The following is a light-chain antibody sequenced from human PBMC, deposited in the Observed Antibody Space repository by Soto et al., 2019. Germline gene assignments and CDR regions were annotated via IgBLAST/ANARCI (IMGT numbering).Light chain of an antibody. V-gene: IGLV1-40*01. CDR3: LSYDSSRSGWV. CDR2: GNS. Sequence: QSVLTQPPSVSGAPGQRVTISCTGSSSNIGAGYDVHWHQQLPGTPPKLLIYGNSNRPSGVPDRLSGFKSGTSGSLATTGRQHDDDEDYHCLSYDSSRSGWVFGGGTKLTVL. J-gene: IGLJ3*02. CDR1: SSNIGAGYD.